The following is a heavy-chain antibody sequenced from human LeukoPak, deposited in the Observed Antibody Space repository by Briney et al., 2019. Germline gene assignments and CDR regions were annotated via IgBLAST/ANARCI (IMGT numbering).Heavy chain of an antibody. J-gene: IGHJ4*02. V-gene: IGHV3-23*01. Sequence: PGGSLRLSCAASGFTFSSYAMTWVRQAPGKGLEWVSGISGSGDSSYYADSVKGRFTISRDNSKNTLNLQMNSLRAENTAVYYCVRRPDYFDYWGQGTLVTVSS. CDR1: GFTFSSYA. CDR2: ISGSGDSS. CDR3: VRRPDYFDY.